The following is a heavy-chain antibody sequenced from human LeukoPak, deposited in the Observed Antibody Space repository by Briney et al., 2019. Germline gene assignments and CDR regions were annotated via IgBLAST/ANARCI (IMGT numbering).Heavy chain of an antibody. V-gene: IGHV3-21*01. J-gene: IGHJ4*02. D-gene: IGHD5-24*01. CDR1: GFTFSNYD. CDR2: ISSSTSYI. CDR3: ARGEEKATINALDS. Sequence: GGSLRLSCAASGFTFSNYDIHSVRQAPGKGLEWVSAISSSTSYIYYADSIKGRFTISRDNADNSLYLQMNSLRVVDTGVYFCARGEEKATINALDSWGQGTLVTVSS.